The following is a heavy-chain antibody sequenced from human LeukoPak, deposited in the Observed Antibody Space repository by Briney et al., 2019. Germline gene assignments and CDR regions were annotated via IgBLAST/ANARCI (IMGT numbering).Heavy chain of an antibody. D-gene: IGHD1-26*01. Sequence: PGGSLRLSCAASGFTFSSYWMHLVRQAPGKGLVWVSRINSAGSSTNYADSVRGRFTISRDSAKSTLYLQMNSLRVDDTALYYCVRGGGSYGDWDYWGQGTLVTVSS. CDR3: VRGGGSYGDWDY. CDR2: INSAGSST. V-gene: IGHV3-74*01. J-gene: IGHJ4*02. CDR1: GFTFSSYW.